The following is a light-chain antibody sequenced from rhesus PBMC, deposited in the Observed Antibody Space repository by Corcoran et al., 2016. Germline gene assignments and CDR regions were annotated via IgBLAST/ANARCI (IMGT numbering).Light chain of an antibody. CDR1: QGINKE. Sequence: DIQMTQSPSSLSASVGDRVTVTCRASQGINKELSWYQQKSGKAPTLLIYADFGLRKGVSSRFSAGGSGTDFTLTISSLQPEDVATYYGQQDYDDPYTFGQGTKVEIK. CDR3: QQDYDDPYT. V-gene: IGKV1-94*01. J-gene: IGKJ2*01. CDR2: ADF.